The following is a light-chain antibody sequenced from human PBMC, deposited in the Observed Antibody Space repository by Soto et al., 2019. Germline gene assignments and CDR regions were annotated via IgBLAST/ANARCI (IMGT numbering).Light chain of an antibody. CDR1: SSDVGGYNY. V-gene: IGLV2-8*01. CDR2: EVN. Sequence: QSALTQPPSASGSPGQSVTISCTGTSSDVGGYNYVSWYQQNPGNVPKLMIYEVNKRPSGVPDRFSGSKSGNTASLTVYGLQAEDEADYYCPSYAGGNNVVGTGTKLTVL. J-gene: IGLJ1*01. CDR3: PSYAGGNNV.